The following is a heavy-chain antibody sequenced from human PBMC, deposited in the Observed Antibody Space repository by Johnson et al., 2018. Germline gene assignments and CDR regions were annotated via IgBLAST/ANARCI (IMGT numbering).Heavy chain of an antibody. J-gene: IGHJ6*02. CDR1: GFTFSSAW. CDR2: IKRQTDGGTA. Sequence: EVQLVESGGGLVKPGGSLRLSCAASGFTFSSAWMSWVRQAPGEGLEWVGRIKRQTDGGTADYAAPVKGRFTISRHDSERTLYLQMNSLKTEDTAGYYCTTDPGGVVVVVDDYDGMDVWGQGTTVTVS. D-gene: IGHD2-15*01. V-gene: IGHV3-15*01. CDR3: TTDPGGVVVVVDDYDGMDV.